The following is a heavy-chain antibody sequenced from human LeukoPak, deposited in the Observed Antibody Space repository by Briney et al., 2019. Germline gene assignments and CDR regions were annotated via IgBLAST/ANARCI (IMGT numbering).Heavy chain of an antibody. CDR3: ARGMYYYGSGSPSWFDP. V-gene: IGHV4-59*08. CDR1: GGSISRYY. D-gene: IGHD3-10*01. J-gene: IGHJ5*02. CDR2: IYYSGST. Sequence: SETLSLTCTVSGGSISRYYWSGIRQPPGKGGEWVGYIYYSGSTNYNPSLKSRVTISVDTSKNQFSLKLSSVTAADTAVYYCARGMYYYGSGSPSWFDPWGQGTLVTVSS.